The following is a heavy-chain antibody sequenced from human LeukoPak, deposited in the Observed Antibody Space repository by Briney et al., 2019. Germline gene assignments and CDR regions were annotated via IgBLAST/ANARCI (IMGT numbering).Heavy chain of an antibody. CDR2: ISGSGTNI. J-gene: IGHJ4*02. V-gene: IGHV3-48*02. CDR1: GFTFSGYI. Sequence: GGSLRLSCAASGFTFSGYIMTWVRQAPGKGLEWVSYISGSGTNIYNADSMKGRFTISRDNAKNSMYLQMNSLRDEDTGVYYCVREPAYSFDCWGQGTLVTVSS. CDR3: VREPAYSFDC.